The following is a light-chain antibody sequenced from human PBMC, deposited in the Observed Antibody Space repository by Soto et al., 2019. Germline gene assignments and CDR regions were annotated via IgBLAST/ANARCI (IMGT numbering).Light chain of an antibody. CDR3: QQYNGYWT. V-gene: IGKV1-5*03. CDR1: QSISGS. J-gene: IGKJ1*01. Sequence: DIQMTQSPSTLSASVGDRVTITCRASQSISGSLAWYQQKPGKAPNLLIYEASNLKSGVPSRFSGSGSGTEYSLTISSLQPDDSTSYYCQQYNGYWTFGQGTRVEIK. CDR2: EAS.